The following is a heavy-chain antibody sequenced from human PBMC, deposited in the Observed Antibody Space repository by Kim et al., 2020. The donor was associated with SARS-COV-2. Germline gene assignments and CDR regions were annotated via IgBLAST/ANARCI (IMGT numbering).Heavy chain of an antibody. CDR3: ARYGKAAAYYFDL. Sequence: SETLSLTCGVSGGSISGYYWSWVRQPPGKGLEYIGNIHYTGSTNYNPSLKSRVTISVDTSNNQFSLNLNSVTAADSAVYFCARYGKAAAYYFDLWGQGALVTVSS. CDR1: GGSISGYY. V-gene: IGHV4-59*08. CDR2: IHYTGST. D-gene: IGHD3-16*01. J-gene: IGHJ4*02.